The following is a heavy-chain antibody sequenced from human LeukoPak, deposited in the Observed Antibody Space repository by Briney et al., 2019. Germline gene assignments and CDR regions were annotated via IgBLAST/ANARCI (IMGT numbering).Heavy chain of an antibody. J-gene: IGHJ4*02. CDR1: GFTFSSYG. CDR3: ARDDDYYDSSVIGRY. V-gene: IGHV3-33*01. Sequence: PGRSLRLSCAASGFTFSSYGMHWVRQAPGKGLEWVAVIWYDGSNKYYADSVKGRFTISRDNSKNTLYPQMNSLRAEDTAVYYCARDDDYYDSSVIGRYWGQGTLVTVSS. D-gene: IGHD3-22*01. CDR2: IWYDGSNK.